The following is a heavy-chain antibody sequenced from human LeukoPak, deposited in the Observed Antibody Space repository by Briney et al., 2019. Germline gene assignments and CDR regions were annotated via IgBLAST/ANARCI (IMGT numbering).Heavy chain of an antibody. CDR1: GGTFSSYA. D-gene: IGHD3-22*01. V-gene: IGHV1-69*04. CDR2: IIPILGIA. Sequence: SVKVSCTASGGTFSSYAISWVRQAPGQGLEWMGRIIPILGIANYAQKFQGRVTITADKSTSTAYMELSSLRSEDTAVYYCARGRYYYDSSGYYYFDYWGQGTLVTVSS. CDR3: ARGRYYYDSSGYYYFDY. J-gene: IGHJ4*02.